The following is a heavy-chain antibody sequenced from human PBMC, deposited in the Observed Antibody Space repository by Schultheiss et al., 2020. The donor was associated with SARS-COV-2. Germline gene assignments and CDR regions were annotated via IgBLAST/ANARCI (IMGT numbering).Heavy chain of an antibody. CDR1: GFTFSSYW. J-gene: IGHJ4*02. D-gene: IGHD5-24*01. CDR2: IKQDGSEK. Sequence: GGSLRLSCAASGFTFSSYWMSWVRQAPGKGLEWVANIKQDGSEKYYVDSVKGRFTISRDNAKNSLYLQMNSLRVEDTAVYYCARGFSGRWLQRFDYWGQGTLVTVSS. V-gene: IGHV3-7*01. CDR3: ARGFSGRWLQRFDY.